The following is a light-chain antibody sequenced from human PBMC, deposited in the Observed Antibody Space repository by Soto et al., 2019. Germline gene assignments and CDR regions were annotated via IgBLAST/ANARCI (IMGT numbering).Light chain of an antibody. Sequence: EIVMTQSPATLSVSPGERATLSYRASQSVSSNLAWYQQKPGQAPRLLIYAASTRATGIPARFSGSGSGTEFTLTISSLQSEDFAVYYCQQYSNWPLTFGGGTKMEIK. CDR3: QQYSNWPLT. CDR2: AAS. J-gene: IGKJ4*01. CDR1: QSVSSN. V-gene: IGKV3-15*01.